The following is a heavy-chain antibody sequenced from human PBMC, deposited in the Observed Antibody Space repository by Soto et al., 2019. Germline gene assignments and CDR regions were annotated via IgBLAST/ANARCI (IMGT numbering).Heavy chain of an antibody. V-gene: IGHV3-21*01. D-gene: IGHD3-3*01. CDR2: ISSSSSYI. CDR3: ARGTRFLDDTFAPPWYNWFDP. CDR1: GFTFSSYS. J-gene: IGHJ5*02. Sequence: GGSLRLSCAASGFTFSSYSMNWVRQAPGKGLEWVSSISSSSSYIYYADSVKGRFTISRDNAKNSLYLQMNSLRAEDTAVYYCARGTRFLDDTFAPPWYNWFDPWGQGTLVTVSS.